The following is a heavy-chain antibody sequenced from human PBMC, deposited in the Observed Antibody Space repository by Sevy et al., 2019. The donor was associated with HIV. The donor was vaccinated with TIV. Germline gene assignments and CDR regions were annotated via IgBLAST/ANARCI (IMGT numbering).Heavy chain of an antibody. CDR2: IDWDDDK. V-gene: IGHV2-70*01. CDR1: GFSLTTSGMC. J-gene: IGHJ4*02. CDR3: ARFKYGDYTNYFDY. Sequence: SGPTLVKPTQTLTLTCTFSGFSLTTSGMCVSWIRQPPGKALEWLALIDWDDDKFYTKSLKTRLTISKDTSKNQVVLTVTNVDPVDTATYYCARFKYGDYTNYFDYWGQGTLVTVSS. D-gene: IGHD4-17*01.